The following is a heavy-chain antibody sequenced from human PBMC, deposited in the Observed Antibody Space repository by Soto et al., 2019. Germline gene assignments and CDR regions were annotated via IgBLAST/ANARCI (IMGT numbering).Heavy chain of an antibody. D-gene: IGHD6-19*01. CDR1: GFTFSSYE. Sequence: GGSLRLSCAASGFTFSSYEMNWVRQAPGKGLEWVSYISSSGSTIYYTDSAKGRFTISRDNAKNSLYLQMNSLRAEDTAVYYCARDSVAGTDFWGQGTLVTVSS. CDR3: ARDSVAGTDF. J-gene: IGHJ4*02. CDR2: ISSSGSTI. V-gene: IGHV3-48*03.